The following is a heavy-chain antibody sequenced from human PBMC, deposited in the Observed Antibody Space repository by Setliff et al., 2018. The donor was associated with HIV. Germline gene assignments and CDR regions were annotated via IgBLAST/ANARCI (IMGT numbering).Heavy chain of an antibody. Sequence: WVRRAPGKGLEWIGSIYYSGNTYYNPSLKSRATISVDTSRNQFSLRLSSVTAADTAIYYCARVPTSSWYVTTQRTKEYFHHWGQGTLVTVSS. D-gene: IGHD6-13*01. V-gene: IGHV4-39*07. J-gene: IGHJ1*01. CDR3: ARVPTSSWYVTTQRTKEYFHH. CDR2: IYYSGNT.